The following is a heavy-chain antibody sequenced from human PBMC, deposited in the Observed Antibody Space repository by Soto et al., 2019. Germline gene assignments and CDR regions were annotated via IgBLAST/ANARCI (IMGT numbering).Heavy chain of an antibody. CDR2: FDPEDGET. J-gene: IGHJ6*02. CDR3: ATPGDYVRLYYYGMDV. CDR1: GYTFTSYA. D-gene: IGHD4-17*01. Sequence: ASVKVSCKASGYTFTSYAMHWVRQAPGQRLEWMGGFDPEDGETIYAQKFQGRVTMTEDTSTDTAYMELSSLRSEDTAVYYCATPGDYVRLYYYGMDVWGQGTTVTVSS. V-gene: IGHV1-24*01.